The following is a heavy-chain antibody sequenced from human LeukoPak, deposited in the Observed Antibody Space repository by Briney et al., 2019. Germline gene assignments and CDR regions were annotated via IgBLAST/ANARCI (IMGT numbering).Heavy chain of an antibody. CDR2: ISSSGSTI. CDR3: ARQDLEYYFDY. Sequence: GGSLRLSCAASGFTFSSYAMSWVRQAPGKGLEWVSYISSSGSTIYYADSVKGRFTISRDNAKNSLYLQMNSLRAEDTAVYYCARQDLEYYFDYWGQGTLVTVSS. V-gene: IGHV3-48*03. CDR1: GFTFSSYA. J-gene: IGHJ4*02.